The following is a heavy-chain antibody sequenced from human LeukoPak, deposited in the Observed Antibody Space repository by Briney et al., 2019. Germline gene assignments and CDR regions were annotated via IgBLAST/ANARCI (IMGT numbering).Heavy chain of an antibody. Sequence: ASVKVSCKASGGTFSSYAISWVRQAPGQGLEWMGWMNPNSGNTGYAQKFQGRVTMTRNTSISTAYMELSSLRSEDTAVYYCARGHGSSIYYYYYMDVWGKGTTVTVSS. V-gene: IGHV1-8*02. D-gene: IGHD6-6*01. CDR3: ARGHGSSIYYYYYMDV. CDR1: GGTFSSYA. J-gene: IGHJ6*03. CDR2: MNPNSGNT.